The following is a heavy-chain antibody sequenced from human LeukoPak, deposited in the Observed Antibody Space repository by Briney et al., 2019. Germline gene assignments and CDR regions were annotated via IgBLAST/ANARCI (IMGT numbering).Heavy chain of an antibody. CDR2: IIPIFGTA. CDR3: ARDRVARGYCSGGSCYSFGWFDP. D-gene: IGHD2-15*01. J-gene: IGHJ5*02. Sequence: SVKVSCKASGGTFSSYAISWVRQAPGQGLEWMGGIIPIFGTANYAQKFQGRVTMTTDTSTSTAYMELRSLRSDDTAVYYCARDRVARGYCSGGSCYSFGWFDPWGQGTLVTVSS. V-gene: IGHV1-69*05. CDR1: GGTFSSYA.